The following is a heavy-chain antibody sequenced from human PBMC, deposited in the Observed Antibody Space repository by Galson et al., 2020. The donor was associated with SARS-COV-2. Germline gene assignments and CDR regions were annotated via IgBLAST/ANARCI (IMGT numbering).Heavy chain of an antibody. J-gene: IGHJ4*02. Sequence: GGSLRLSCAASGFTFSSHWMHWVRQAPGKGLVWVSRIYSEGSSTSYADSVKGRFTISGDNAKNTLYLQMNSLRAEDTAVYYCARGDMGNDYFDCWGQGTLVTISS. CDR3: ARGDMGNDYFDC. V-gene: IGHV3-74*01. D-gene: IGHD7-27*01. CDR2: IYSEGSST. CDR1: GFTFSSHW.